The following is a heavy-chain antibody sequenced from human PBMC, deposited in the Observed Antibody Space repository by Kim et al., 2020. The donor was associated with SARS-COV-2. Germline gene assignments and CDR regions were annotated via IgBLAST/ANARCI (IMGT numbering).Heavy chain of an antibody. CDR3: AREMIVVVIKGDAFDI. D-gene: IGHD3-22*01. V-gene: IGHV3-30*04. J-gene: IGHJ3*02. CDR2: ISYDGSNK. Sequence: GGSLRLSCAASGFTFSSYAMHWVRQAPGKGLEWVAVISYDGSNKYYADSVKGRFTISRDNSKNTLYLQMNSLRAEDTAVYYCAREMIVVVIKGDAFDIWGQGTMVTVSS. CDR1: GFTFSSYA.